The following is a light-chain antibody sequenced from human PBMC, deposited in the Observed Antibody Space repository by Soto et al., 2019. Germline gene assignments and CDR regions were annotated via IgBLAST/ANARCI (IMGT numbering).Light chain of an antibody. CDR3: SSYTSSSLYV. CDR1: SSDVGGYSS. V-gene: IGLV2-14*01. J-gene: IGLJ1*01. Sequence: QSVLTQPASVSGSPGLSITISCTATSSDVGGYSSVSWYQQHPGKAPKLMIYDVTNRPSGVSNRFSGSKSGNTASLTISGLQAEDEADYYCSSYTSSSLYVFGTGTKLTVL. CDR2: DVT.